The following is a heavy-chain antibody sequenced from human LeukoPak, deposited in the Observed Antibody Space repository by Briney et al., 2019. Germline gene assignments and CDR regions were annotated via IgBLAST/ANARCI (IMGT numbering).Heavy chain of an antibody. Sequence: GGSLRLSCAASGFTFYDYDMHWVRQAPGKGLEWVSLISGDGGSTYYADSVKGRFTISRENSKNSLYLQMNSHRDEDTALYYCAIDISSYSHWFDPWGQGTLVTVSS. V-gene: IGHV3-43*02. CDR1: GFTFYDYD. CDR2: ISGDGGST. CDR3: AIDISSYSHWFDP. J-gene: IGHJ5*02. D-gene: IGHD3-22*01.